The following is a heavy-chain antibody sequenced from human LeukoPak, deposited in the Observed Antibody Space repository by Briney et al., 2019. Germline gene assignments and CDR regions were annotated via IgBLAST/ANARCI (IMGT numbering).Heavy chain of an antibody. D-gene: IGHD3-22*01. CDR1: GYTFTSYY. V-gene: IGHV1-46*01. CDR2: INPSGGST. J-gene: IGHJ6*02. Sequence: ASVKVSCKASGYTFTSYYMHWVRQAPGQGLEWMGIINPSGGSTSYAQKFQGRVTMTRDTSTSTVYMELSSLRSEDTAVYYCARDQITMRYYYGMDVWGQGTTVTVSS. CDR3: ARDQITMRYYYGMDV.